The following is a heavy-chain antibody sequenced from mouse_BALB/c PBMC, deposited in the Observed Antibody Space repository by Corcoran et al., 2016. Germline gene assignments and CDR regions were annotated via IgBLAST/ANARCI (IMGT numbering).Heavy chain of an antibody. CDR1: GYTFTSYV. CDR2: INPYNDGT. J-gene: IGHJ1*01. V-gene: IGHV1S136*01. Sequence: EVQLQQSGPELVKPGASVKMSCKASGYTFTSYVMHWVKQKPGQGLEWIGYINPYNDGTKYNEKFKGKATLTSDKSSSTAYMELSSLTSEDSAVYYCASPYGSSNWYCDVWGAGTTVTVSS. CDR3: ASPYGSSNWYCDV. D-gene: IGHD1-1*01.